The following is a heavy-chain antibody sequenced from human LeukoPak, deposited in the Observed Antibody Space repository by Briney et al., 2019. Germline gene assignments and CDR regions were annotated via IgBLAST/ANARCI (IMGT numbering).Heavy chain of an antibody. Sequence: GGSLRLSCVASGFSFNNYAMNWVRQAPGKGLEWVSLIIGSSGSTFYADSVKGRFTISRDKSKNTLYLQMNSLRAEDTAVYYCAKRVSGAAFDYWGQGTLVTVSS. J-gene: IGHJ4*02. CDR3: AKRVSGAAFDY. V-gene: IGHV3-23*01. CDR1: GFSFNNYA. D-gene: IGHD6-25*01. CDR2: IIGSSGST.